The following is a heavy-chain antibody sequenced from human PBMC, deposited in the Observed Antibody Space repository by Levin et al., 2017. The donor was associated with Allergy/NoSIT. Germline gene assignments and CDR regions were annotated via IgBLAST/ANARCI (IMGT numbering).Heavy chain of an antibody. V-gene: IGHV4-39*07. CDR3: AGEPNSPYYYHYGLDV. D-gene: IGHD2/OR15-2a*01. J-gene: IGHJ6*02. Sequence: SQTLSLTCTVSGGSIRSASYYWAWIRQPPGKGLEWIGSIYYSGSAYYNPSLKSRVTISVDTSKNQFSLRLNSLTPAARAVYYCAGEPNSPYYYHYGLDVWGQGTTVTVS. CDR1: GGSIRSASYY. CDR2: IYYSGSA.